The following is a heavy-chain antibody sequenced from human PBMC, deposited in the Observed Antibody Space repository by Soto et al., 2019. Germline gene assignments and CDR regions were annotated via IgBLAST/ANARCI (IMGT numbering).Heavy chain of an antibody. Sequence: SETLSLTCSVSGYSVSSSDYYWAWIRQPPGKGLEWIGSMFYSGLTYYNPSLKSRVTLSVDTSKNHFSVRLNSVTAADTAVYYCAPLTVSLSGPYGIHVWGQGTTVTGS. CDR3: APLTVSLSGPYGIHV. J-gene: IGHJ6*02. CDR2: MFYSGLT. V-gene: IGHV4-39*01. CDR1: GYSVSSSDYY. D-gene: IGHD2-15*01.